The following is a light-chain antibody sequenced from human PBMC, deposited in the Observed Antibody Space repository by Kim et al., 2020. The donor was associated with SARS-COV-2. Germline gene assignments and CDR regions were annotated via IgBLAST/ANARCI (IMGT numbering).Light chain of an antibody. CDR2: DAS. J-gene: IGKJ4*01. CDR3: QQRSNWPLT. V-gene: IGKV3-11*01. CDR1: QSVFSY. Sequence: EIVLTQSPATLSLSPGDRATLSCRASQSVFSYLAWYQHKPGQAPRLLISDASNRAAGIPARFSGSGSGADFTLTISSLEPEDFAVYYCQQRSNWPLTFGGGTKVDIK.